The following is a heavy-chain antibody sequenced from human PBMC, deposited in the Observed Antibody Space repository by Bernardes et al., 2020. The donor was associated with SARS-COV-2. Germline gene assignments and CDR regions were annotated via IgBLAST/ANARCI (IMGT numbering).Heavy chain of an antibody. CDR2: ISNSGSYK. CDR3: ATDSYYDINGTFNS. J-gene: IGHJ4*02. V-gene: IGHV3-11*06. Sequence: GGSLRLSCATSGFTFRDYYMSWIRQAPGKGLEWISFISNSGSYKNYADSVKGRFIISRDNGKKSLFLQMNSLGVDDTAVYYCATDSYYDINGTFNSWGQGTLVTVSS. CDR1: GFTFRDYY. D-gene: IGHD3-22*01.